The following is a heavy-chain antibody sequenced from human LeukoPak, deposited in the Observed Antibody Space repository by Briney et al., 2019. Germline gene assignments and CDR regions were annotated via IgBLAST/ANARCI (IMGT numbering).Heavy chain of an antibody. CDR2: IYNSGRT. Sequence: SETLSLTCTVSGGSISSSSYYWGWIRQPPGKGLEWLGSIYNSGRTNYNPSLKSRVTISVDTFENQFSLKLNSVTAADTAVYYCARTPGRDFWSGYYMDYWGQGTLVTVSS. V-gene: IGHV4-39*01. CDR3: ARTPGRDFWSGYYMDY. CDR1: GGSISSSSYY. D-gene: IGHD3-3*01. J-gene: IGHJ4*02.